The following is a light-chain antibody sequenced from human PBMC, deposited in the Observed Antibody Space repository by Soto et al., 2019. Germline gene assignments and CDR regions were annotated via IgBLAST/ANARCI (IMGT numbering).Light chain of an antibody. CDR3: QHRRDWPLT. Sequence: EIVLTQSPATLSLSPGERATLSCRASQSVRSSLAWFQQKPGQAPRLLIYDASNRATGIPARFSGSGSGTDFTLTIRSLKPEDFAVYYCQHRRDWPLTFGPGTKVDIK. CDR1: QSVRSS. J-gene: IGKJ3*01. V-gene: IGKV3-11*01. CDR2: DAS.